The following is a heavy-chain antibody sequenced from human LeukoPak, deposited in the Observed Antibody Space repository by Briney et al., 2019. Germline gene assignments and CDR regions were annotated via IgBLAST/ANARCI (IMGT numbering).Heavy chain of an antibody. V-gene: IGHV3-30*18. CDR2: ISYDGSNK. CDR1: GFTFSSYG. D-gene: IGHD5-18*01. J-gene: IGHJ6*02. CDR3: AKHRGYSCGSLGMDV. Sequence: GGSLRLSCAASGFTFSSYGMHWVRQAPGKGLEWVAVISYDGSNKYYADSVKGRFTISRDNFKNTLYLQMNSLRAEDTAVYYCAKHRGYSCGSLGMDVWGQGTTVTVSS.